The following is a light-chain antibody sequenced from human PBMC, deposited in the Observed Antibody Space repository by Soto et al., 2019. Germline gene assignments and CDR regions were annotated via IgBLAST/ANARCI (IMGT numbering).Light chain of an antibody. J-gene: IGLJ2*01. CDR1: SSDVGRFNL. Sequence: QSALTQPASVSGSPGQPITISCTGTSSDVGRFNLVSWYQQHPGKAPKLMIYEGSKRPSGIPDRFSGSKSGNTASLTVSGLQAEDEADYYCSSYAGSNNLGVFGGGTKLTVL. CDR3: SSYAGSNNLGV. CDR2: EGS. V-gene: IGLV2-14*02.